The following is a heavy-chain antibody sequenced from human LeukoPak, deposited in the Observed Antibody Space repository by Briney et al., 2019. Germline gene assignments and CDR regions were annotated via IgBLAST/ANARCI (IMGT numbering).Heavy chain of an antibody. Sequence: TGGSLRLSCAASGFTFSSYEMNWVRQAPGKGLEWIGSIYYSGSTYYNPSLKSRVTISVDTSKNQFSLKLSSVTAADTAVYYCASTWVYYYYMDVWGKGTTVTVSS. CDR3: ASTWVYYYYMDV. J-gene: IGHJ6*03. D-gene: IGHD6-13*01. V-gene: IGHV4-39*07. CDR2: IYYSGST. CDR1: GFTFSSYE.